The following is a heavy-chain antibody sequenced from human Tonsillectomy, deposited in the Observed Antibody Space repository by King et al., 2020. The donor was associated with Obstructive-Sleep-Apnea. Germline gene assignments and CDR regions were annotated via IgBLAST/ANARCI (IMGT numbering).Heavy chain of an antibody. Sequence: VQLVESGGGLVQPGRSLRLSCTASGFTFGGYVMSWFRQAPGKVLEWVGFCRSKPSGGTTEYASSVKGRFTISRDDSKSIAYLHMNSLKTEDTAVYYCTREECSAGSCYGFHFDYWGQGTLVTVSS. CDR1: GFTFGGYV. V-gene: IGHV3-49*03. D-gene: IGHD2-15*01. CDR3: TREECSAGSCYGFHFDY. CDR2: CRSKPSGGTT. J-gene: IGHJ4*02.